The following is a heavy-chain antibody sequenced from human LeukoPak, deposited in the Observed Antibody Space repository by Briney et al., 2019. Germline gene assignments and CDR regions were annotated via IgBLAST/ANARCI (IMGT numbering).Heavy chain of an antibody. CDR2: IIPIFGIA. CDR1: GGTFSSYA. CDR3: ARDHTGITIFGGSWFDP. D-gene: IGHD3-3*01. V-gene: IGHV1-69*04. Sequence: SVKVSCKASGGTFSSYAISWVRQAPGQGLEWMGRIIPIFGIANYAQKFQGRVTITADKSTSTAYMELSNLRSEDTAVYYCARDHTGITIFGGSWFDPWGQGTLVTVSS. J-gene: IGHJ5*02.